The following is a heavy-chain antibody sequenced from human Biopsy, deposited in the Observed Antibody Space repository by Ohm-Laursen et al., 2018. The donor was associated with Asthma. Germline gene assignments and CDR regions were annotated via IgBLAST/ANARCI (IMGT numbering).Heavy chain of an antibody. D-gene: IGHD5-18*01. V-gene: IGHV4-31*01. CDR3: ARKLPGYTYGPFED. J-gene: IGHJ4*02. CDR1: SVSITTSPSY. Sequence: LSLTWSVFSVSITTSPSYWRWLGLVPGKGVEWIGCSNYREETYFNPSRKNTSFMSLDTSKNQFSLKMTSVTVAETDVYFCARKLPGYTYGPFEDWGQGTLVTVSS. CDR2: SNYREET.